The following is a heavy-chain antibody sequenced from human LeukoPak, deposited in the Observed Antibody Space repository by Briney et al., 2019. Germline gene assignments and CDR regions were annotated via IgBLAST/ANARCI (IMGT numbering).Heavy chain of an antibody. V-gene: IGHV1-2*02. CDR2: INPNSGGT. CDR3: ARGSQQWLASLYYYFDY. J-gene: IGHJ4*02. CDR1: GYTFTDYY. D-gene: IGHD6-19*01. Sequence: ASVKVSCKASGYTFTDYYIHWVRQAPGQGLEWMGWINPNSGGTNCAQNFQGRVTMTRDTSISTAYMELSRLRSDDTAVYYCARGSQQWLASLYYYFDYWGQGTLVTVSS.